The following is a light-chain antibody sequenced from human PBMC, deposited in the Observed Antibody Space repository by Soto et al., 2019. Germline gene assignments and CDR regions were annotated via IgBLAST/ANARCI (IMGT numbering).Light chain of an antibody. CDR1: QSFSGSY. CDR3: HHYGSAPWT. J-gene: IGKJ1*01. V-gene: IGKV3-20*01. Sequence: EIVLTQSPGTLSLSPGERATLSSRASQSFSGSYLAWYQQKPGQAPRLLIYATSRRATGIPGRFSGSASETDFTLTISSLEPEDFAVYYCHHYGSAPWTFGQGTKVEIK. CDR2: ATS.